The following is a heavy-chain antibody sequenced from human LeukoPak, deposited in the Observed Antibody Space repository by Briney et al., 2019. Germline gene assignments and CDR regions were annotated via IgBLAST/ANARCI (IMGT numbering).Heavy chain of an antibody. Sequence: GGSLRLSCAASGFTFSSYNMNWVRQAPGKGLEWVSYISSSSSTIYYADSVRGRFTISRDNAKNSLYLQMNSLRAEDTAVYYCARDPRGYYGSGSYYSPLMDVWGKGTTVTVSS. CDR3: ARDPRGYYGSGSYYSPLMDV. CDR2: ISSSSSTI. D-gene: IGHD3-10*01. J-gene: IGHJ6*04. CDR1: GFTFSSYN. V-gene: IGHV3-48*01.